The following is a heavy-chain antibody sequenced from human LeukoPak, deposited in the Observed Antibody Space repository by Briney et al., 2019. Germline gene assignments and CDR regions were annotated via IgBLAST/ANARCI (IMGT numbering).Heavy chain of an antibody. CDR1: GYSFTSYW. Sequence: GESLKISCKGSGYSFTSYWIGWVRQMPGKGLEWMGIIYPGDSDSRYSPSFQGQVTISAGKSISTAYLQWSSLKASDTAMYYCARRAFGSGSYCDYWGQGTLVTVSS. J-gene: IGHJ4*02. CDR3: ARRAFGSGSYCDY. V-gene: IGHV5-51*01. D-gene: IGHD3-10*01. CDR2: IYPGDSDS.